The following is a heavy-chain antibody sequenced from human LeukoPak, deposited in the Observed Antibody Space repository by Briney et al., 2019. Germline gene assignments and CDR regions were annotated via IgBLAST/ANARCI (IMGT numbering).Heavy chain of an antibody. V-gene: IGHV3-53*01. J-gene: IGHJ4*02. Sequence: GGSLRLSCAASGFIVSSTYMNWVRQAPGKGLEWVSVIYYGGGTYYTDSVKGRFTISRDNSKNTLYLQMNSLRAEDTAVYYCARTYSGSSYSPFDYWGQGTLVTVSS. CDR1: GFIVSSTY. CDR3: ARTYSGSSYSPFDY. D-gene: IGHD2-15*01. CDR2: IYYGGGT.